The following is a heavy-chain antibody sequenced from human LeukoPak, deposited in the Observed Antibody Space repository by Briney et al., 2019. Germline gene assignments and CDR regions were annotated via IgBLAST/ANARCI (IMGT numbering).Heavy chain of an antibody. Sequence: GASVKVSCKASGGTFSSYAISWVRQAPGQGLEWMGGIIPIFGTTNYAQRFQGRVTITADKSTSTAYMELSSLRSEDTAVYYCARDRSLAGAGGYAFDIWGQGIMVTASS. D-gene: IGHD1-26*01. V-gene: IGHV1-69*06. CDR2: IIPIFGTT. J-gene: IGHJ3*02. CDR3: ARDRSLAGAGGYAFDI. CDR1: GGTFSSYA.